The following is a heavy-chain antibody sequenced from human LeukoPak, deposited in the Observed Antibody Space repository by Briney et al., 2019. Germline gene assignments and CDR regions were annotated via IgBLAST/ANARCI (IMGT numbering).Heavy chain of an antibody. V-gene: IGHV4-39*01. CDR3: ARQGYADFSSRPFDY. CDR1: AGSIINSGSY. Sequence: PETMSLTCTVSAGSIINSGSYWGWIRQPPGNGLEWIGSAYYTENTYYNPSLKSRVTISVDTSKNQFSLKLRSVTAADTAMYYCARQGYADFSSRPFDYWGQGSLVTVCS. J-gene: IGHJ4*02. CDR2: AYYTENT. D-gene: IGHD4-17*01.